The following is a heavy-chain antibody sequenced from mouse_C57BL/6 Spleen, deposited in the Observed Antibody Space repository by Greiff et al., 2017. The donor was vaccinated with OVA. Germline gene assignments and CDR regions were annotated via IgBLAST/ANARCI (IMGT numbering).Heavy chain of an antibody. CDR1: GYTFTSYW. V-gene: IGHV1-74*01. J-gene: IGHJ2*01. Sequence: QVQLQQPGAELVKPGASVKLSCKASGYTFTSYWMHWVKQRPGQGLEWIGMIHPSDSDTNYNQKFKGKATLTVDKSSSTAYMQLSSLTSEDSAVYYCAIPNGSSYVGYWGQGTTLTVSS. CDR2: IHPSDSDT. CDR3: AIPNGSSYVGY. D-gene: IGHD1-1*01.